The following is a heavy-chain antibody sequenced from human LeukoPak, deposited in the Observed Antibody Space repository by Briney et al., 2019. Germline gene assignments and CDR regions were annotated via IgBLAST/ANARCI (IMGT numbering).Heavy chain of an antibody. CDR3: ARGGVYSSGWYVDY. V-gene: IGHV3-21*01. CDR2: ISSSSSYI. CDR1: GFTFISYS. D-gene: IGHD6-19*01. Sequence: GGSLRLSCAASGFTFISYSMNWVRQAPGEGLEWVPSISSSSSYIYYADSVKGRFTISRDNAKNSLYLQMNSLRAEDTAVYYCARGGVYSSGWYVDYWGQGTLVTVSS. J-gene: IGHJ4*02.